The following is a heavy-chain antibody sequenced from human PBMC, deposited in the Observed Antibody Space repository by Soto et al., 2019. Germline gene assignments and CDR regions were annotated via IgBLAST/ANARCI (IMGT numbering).Heavy chain of an antibody. CDR3: AREIDEFYGMNV. J-gene: IGHJ6*02. V-gene: IGHV1-69*12. Sequence: QVQLVQSGAEVKKPGSSVKVSCTASGVTFSTDSISWVRQAPGQGLEWMGGIIPMFGTAYNAQKFQGRVTITADESTSTAYMELRSLRAEDRDVYFWAREIDEFYGMNVWDQGTTVTVAS. CDR2: IIPMFGTA. CDR1: GVTFSTDS.